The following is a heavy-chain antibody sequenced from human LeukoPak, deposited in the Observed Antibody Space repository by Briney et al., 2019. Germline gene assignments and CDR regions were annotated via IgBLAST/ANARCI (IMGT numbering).Heavy chain of an antibody. CDR1: GFTFSSYE. Sequence: GGSLRLSCAASGFTFSSYEMNWVRQAPGKGLEWVSYISSSGSTIYYADSVKGRFTISRDNAKNSLYLQMNSLRDEDTAVYYCASFHGNTAMVSWSHAFDMWGQGTMVTVSS. D-gene: IGHD5-18*01. J-gene: IGHJ3*02. CDR2: ISSSGSTI. CDR3: ASFHGNTAMVSWSHAFDM. V-gene: IGHV3-48*03.